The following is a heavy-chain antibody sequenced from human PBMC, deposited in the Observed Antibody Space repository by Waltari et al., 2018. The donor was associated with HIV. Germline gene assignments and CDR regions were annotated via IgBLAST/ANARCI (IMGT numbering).Heavy chain of an antibody. CDR1: GLAFSDYH. CDR3: TTSAIGNIFDN. CDR2: IRNKPSSYTT. D-gene: IGHD1-1*01. Sequence: EVQLVESGGGLVQPGGSLRLSCAASGLAFSDYHMDWVRQAPGKGLGGFGRIRNKPSSYTTEYAGYVKGRFSISRDDSRTSLYLQMNSLKTEDTAVYYCTTSAIGNIFDNWGQGTLVTVSS. V-gene: IGHV3-72*01. J-gene: IGHJ4*02.